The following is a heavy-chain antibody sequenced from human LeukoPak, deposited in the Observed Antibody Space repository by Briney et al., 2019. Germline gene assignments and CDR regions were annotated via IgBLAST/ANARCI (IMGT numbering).Heavy chain of an antibody. CDR2: IDPNSGVT. J-gene: IGHJ3*01. Sequence: GASVKVSCKASGYTLTDNHLYWVRQAPGQGLEWMGWIDPNSGVTNFAQNFQGRLTMTTDTSISTAYMELSRLTPADPTVYYSARALRINAFAVWGQGTLVTVSS. CDR3: ARALRINAFAV. V-gene: IGHV1-2*02. D-gene: IGHD2-21*01. CDR1: GYTLTDNH.